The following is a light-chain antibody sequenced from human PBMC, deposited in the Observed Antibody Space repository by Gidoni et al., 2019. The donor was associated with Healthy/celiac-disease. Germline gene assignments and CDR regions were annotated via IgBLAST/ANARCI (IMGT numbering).Light chain of an antibody. V-gene: IGLV2-23*02. CDR2: EVS. Sequence: QSALTHPASVSGSPGQSITISCTGTSSDVGSYNLVSWYQQHPGKAPKLMLDEVSKRPSGVSNRFSGSKSGNTAPLTISGLQAEDEADYYCCSYAGISTWVFGGGTKLTVL. CDR3: CSYAGISTWV. CDR1: SSDVGSYNL. J-gene: IGLJ3*02.